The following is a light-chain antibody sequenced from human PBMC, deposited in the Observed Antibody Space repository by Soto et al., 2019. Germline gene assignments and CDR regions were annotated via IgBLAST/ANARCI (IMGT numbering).Light chain of an antibody. CDR1: SSDVGGYNY. CDR3: SSYTSSSTLDV. CDR2: DVS. V-gene: IGLV2-14*01. J-gene: IGLJ1*01. Sequence: QAVLTQPASVSGSPGQSITISCTGTSSDVGGYNYVSWYQQHPGKAPKLMIYDVSNRPSGVSNRFSGSKSGNTASLTISGLPAEDAADYYCSSYTSSSTLDVFGTGTKRTVL.